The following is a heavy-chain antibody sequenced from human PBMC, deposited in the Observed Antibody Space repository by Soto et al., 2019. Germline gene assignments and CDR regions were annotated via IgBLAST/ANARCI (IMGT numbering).Heavy chain of an antibody. CDR2: ISPFNGNT. D-gene: IGHD6-13*01. J-gene: IGHJ6*02. CDR3: ARSRAAAPPRVGMDV. V-gene: IGHV1-18*01. Sequence: ASVKVSCKASGYAFTTYGITWVRQAPGQGLEWMGWISPFNGNTNYAQKLQGRVTITADESTSIVFMEMSSLRFEDTAVYYCARSRAAAPPRVGMDVWGQGTTVTVSS. CDR1: GYAFTTYG.